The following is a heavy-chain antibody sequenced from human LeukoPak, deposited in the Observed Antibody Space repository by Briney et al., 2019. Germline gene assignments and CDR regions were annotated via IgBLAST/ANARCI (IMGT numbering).Heavy chain of an antibody. V-gene: IGHV3-48*02. D-gene: IGHD5-18*01. J-gene: IGHJ4*02. Sequence: SGGSLRLSCAASGFTFSDYSMNCGRQAPGKGLEWISYIRDSSSTISYAGSVRGRFTISRDNAKNSLYLQMNSLRDEDTAVYYCARDHNYAFDYWGQGTLVTVSS. CDR1: GFTFSDYS. CDR3: ARDHNYAFDY. CDR2: IRDSSSTI.